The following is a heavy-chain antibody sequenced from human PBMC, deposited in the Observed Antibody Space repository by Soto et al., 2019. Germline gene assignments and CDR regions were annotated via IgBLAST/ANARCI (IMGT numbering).Heavy chain of an antibody. J-gene: IGHJ5*02. Sequence: LSWVASGFRFSNEGMHWVRQPPGKGLEGVAVSWDDGSNKYYEYSVNGRFTISRDNSRNILYLELKSMRVEDTAVYDCSRAPQRRGYGRQFFDPSGQGTLVTGSS. V-gene: IGHV3-33*08. CDR2: SWDDGSNK. CDR1: GFRFSNEG. D-gene: IGHD5-12*01. CDR3: SRAPQRRGYGRQFFDP.